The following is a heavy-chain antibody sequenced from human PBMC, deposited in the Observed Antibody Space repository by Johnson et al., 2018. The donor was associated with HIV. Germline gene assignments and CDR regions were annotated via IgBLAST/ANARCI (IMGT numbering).Heavy chain of an antibody. CDR1: GFTVTNKY. D-gene: IGHD4-17*01. J-gene: IGHJ3*02. CDR3: ARSMTTVTVAFDI. Sequence: MQLVESGGGLVQPGGSLRLSCAASGFTVTNKYMSWVRQAPGKGLEWVSVMYGGGSTYHADSVKGRFSLSRDNSKNTVYLQMNSLRAEDTAVYYCARSMTTVTVAFDIWGQVTMVTVSS. CDR2: MYGGGST. V-gene: IGHV3-66*01.